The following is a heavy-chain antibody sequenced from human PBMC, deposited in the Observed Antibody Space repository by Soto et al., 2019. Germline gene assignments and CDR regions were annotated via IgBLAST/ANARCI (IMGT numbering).Heavy chain of an antibody. V-gene: IGHV3-30*18. J-gene: IGHJ4*02. D-gene: IGHD5-18*01. CDR3: VKDGGGVRYNYNIRGDS. CDR2: ISSDGTTT. CDR1: GIDLENYG. Sequence: QVQLVESGGGVVHPGRSLRLSCVASGIDLENYGIHWVRQAPGEGLEWVSVISSDGTTTSYIDSVRDRFTTSRDNSRSTGFLQMKSVRREDTAMSYCVKDGGGVRYNYNIRGDSWGQGTQVTVSS.